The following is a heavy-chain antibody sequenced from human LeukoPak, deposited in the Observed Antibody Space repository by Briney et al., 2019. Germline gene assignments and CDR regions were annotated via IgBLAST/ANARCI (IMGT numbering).Heavy chain of an antibody. CDR3: AKTRRSWDIVVVPAAGHYYGMDV. J-gene: IGHJ6*02. CDR1: GFTFSSYA. V-gene: IGHV3-23*01. D-gene: IGHD2-2*01. Sequence: PGGSLILSGAASGFTFSSYAMSGVRQAPGKGLEWVSAISGSGGSTYYADSVKGRFTISRDNSKNTVYLQMNSLRAEDTAVYYCAKTRRSWDIVVVPAAGHYYGMDVWGQGTPVIVSS. CDR2: ISGSGGST.